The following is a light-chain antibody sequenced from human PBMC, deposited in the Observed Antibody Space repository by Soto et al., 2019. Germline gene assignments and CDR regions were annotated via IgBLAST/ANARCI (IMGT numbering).Light chain of an antibody. CDR2: DAS. V-gene: IGKV3-11*01. CDR3: QQRRNWPPLT. J-gene: IGKJ4*01. Sequence: EVVLTQSPATLSLSPGERATLSCTASQSISTYLTWYQHKPGQAPRLLIYDASRRAPGIPARFSGSGSGTDFALTISSLEPEEFAVYYCQQRRNWPPLTFGGVTKVDIK. CDR1: QSISTY.